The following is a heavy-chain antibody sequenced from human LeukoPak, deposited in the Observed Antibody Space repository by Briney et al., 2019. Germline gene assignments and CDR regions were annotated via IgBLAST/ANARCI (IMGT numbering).Heavy chain of an antibody. CDR2: VSYDESDK. CDR1: GFTFSRYA. Sequence: GRSLRLSCAASGFTFSRYAMHWVRQAPGKGLEWVGVVSYDESDKYYPDSMKGRFTISKDNSKNTLYLQMNSLRAEDTAVYYCANSKYSSGSHFDYWGQGTLVTVSS. D-gene: IGHD6-19*01. J-gene: IGHJ4*02. CDR3: ANSKYSSGSHFDY. V-gene: IGHV3-30-3*01.